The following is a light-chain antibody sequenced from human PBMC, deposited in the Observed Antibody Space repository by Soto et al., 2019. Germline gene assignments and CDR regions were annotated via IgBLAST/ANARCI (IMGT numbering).Light chain of an antibody. CDR2: GAS. CDR3: QQYGSSPQT. J-gene: IGKJ1*01. Sequence: EIVMSQSPATLSVSTGERATLSCRASQSVNSNLAWYQQKPGQAPRLLVYGASTRAAGIADRFSGSGSGRDFTLTINRLEPEDFAVYYCQQYGSSPQTFGQGTKVDVK. CDR1: QSVNSN. V-gene: IGKV3-20*01.